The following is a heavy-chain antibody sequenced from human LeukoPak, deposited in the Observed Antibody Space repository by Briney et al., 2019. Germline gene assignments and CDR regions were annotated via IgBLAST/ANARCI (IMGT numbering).Heavy chain of an antibody. CDR2: ISYDGSNK. CDR3: AKDGSSGYYPYAFDI. J-gene: IGHJ3*02. V-gene: IGHV3-30*18. CDR1: GFTFSSYG. Sequence: GGSLGLSRAASGFTFSSYGMNWVRQAPGKGLEWVAVISYDGSNKYYADSVKGRFTISRDNSKNTLYLQMNSLRAEDTAVYYCAKDGSSGYYPYAFDIWGQGTKVTVSS. D-gene: IGHD3-22*01.